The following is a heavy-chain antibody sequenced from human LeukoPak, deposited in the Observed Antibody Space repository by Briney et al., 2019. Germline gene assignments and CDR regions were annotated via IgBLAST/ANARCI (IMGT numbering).Heavy chain of an antibody. CDR3: ATGRSMPT. CDR2: INEDGSQK. D-gene: IGHD2-2*01. Sequence: GGSLRLSCSVSGFSFSNYWMSWVRQAPGKGLEWVASINEDGSQKQYVDSVKGRFTISRDNAKNSLYLQVNSLRAEDTAVYYCATGRSMPTWGQGTLVAVSS. V-gene: IGHV3-7*01. J-gene: IGHJ5*02. CDR1: GFSFSNYW.